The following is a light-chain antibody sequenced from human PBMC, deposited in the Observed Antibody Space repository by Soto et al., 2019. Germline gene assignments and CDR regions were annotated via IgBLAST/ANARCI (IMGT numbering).Light chain of an antibody. Sequence: DIQRTQSPRTLSASVGDRGTITCRASHSISSWLAWYQQRPGKAPNLLIYDVSSLESGVPSRFSGSGSGTEFTLTISSLQPDDFATYYCQQYTNYPWTFGQGTKVEIK. CDR1: HSISSW. V-gene: IGKV1-5*01. J-gene: IGKJ1*01. CDR3: QQYTNYPWT. CDR2: DVS.